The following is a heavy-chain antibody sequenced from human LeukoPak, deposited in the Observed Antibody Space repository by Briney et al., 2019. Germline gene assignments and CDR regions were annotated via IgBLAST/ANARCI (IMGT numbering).Heavy chain of an antibody. D-gene: IGHD3-9*01. CDR1: GSSFSSYW. V-gene: IGHV3-74*03. J-gene: IGHJ3*02. CDR3: ARGDWSHAFDI. CDR2: INSDGSSR. Sequence: GGSLRLSCAASGSSFSSYWMYWVRQAPGKGLVWVSRINSDGSSRTYADSVKGRFTISRDNAKNTLYLQMNSLRAEDTAVYYCARGDWSHAFDIWGQGTMVTVSS.